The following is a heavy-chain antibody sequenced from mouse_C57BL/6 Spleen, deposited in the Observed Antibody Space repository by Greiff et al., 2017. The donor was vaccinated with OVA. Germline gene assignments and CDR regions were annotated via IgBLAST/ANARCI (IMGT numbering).Heavy chain of an antibody. CDR2: ISDGGSYT. V-gene: IGHV5-4*03. CDR1: GFTFSSYA. D-gene: IGHD2-3*01. CDR3: ARDGNSYTGAMDY. Sequence: EVKVVESGGGLVKPGGSLKLSCAASGFTFSSYAMSWVRQTPEKRLEWVATISDGGSYTYYPDNVKGRFTISRDNAKNNLYLQMSHLKSEDTAMYYCARDGNSYTGAMDYWGQGTSVTVSS. J-gene: IGHJ4*01.